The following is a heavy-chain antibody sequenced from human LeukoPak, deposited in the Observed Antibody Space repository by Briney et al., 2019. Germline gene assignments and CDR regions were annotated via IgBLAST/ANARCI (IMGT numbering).Heavy chain of an antibody. Sequence: GGSLRLSCAASGFTFSSYGMHWVRQAPGKGLERVAVISYDGSNKYYADSVKGRFTISRDNSKNTLYLQMNSLRAEDTAVYYCAKDYYDSSGPSLYYYYYGMDVWGQGTTVTVSS. CDR1: GFTFSSYG. J-gene: IGHJ6*02. CDR2: ISYDGSNK. CDR3: AKDYYDSSGPSLYYYYYGMDV. D-gene: IGHD3-22*01. V-gene: IGHV3-30*18.